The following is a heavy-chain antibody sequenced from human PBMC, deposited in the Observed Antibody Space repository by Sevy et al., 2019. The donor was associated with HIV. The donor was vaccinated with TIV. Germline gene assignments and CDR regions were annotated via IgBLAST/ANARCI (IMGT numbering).Heavy chain of an antibody. CDR3: ARGSSAVGFDY. CDR2: IGTAGET. D-gene: IGHD6-25*01. Sequence: GGSLRLSCAASGFTFTTYDIHWVRQGTGKGLEWVSAIGTAGETYYSGSMKGRFTISRENARNSLYLQMNSLRAGDTAVYFCARGSSAVGFDYWGLGTLVTVSS. V-gene: IGHV3-13*01. J-gene: IGHJ4*02. CDR1: GFTFTTYD.